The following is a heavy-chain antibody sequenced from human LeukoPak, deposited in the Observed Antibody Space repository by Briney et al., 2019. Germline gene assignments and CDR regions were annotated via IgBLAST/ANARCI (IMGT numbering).Heavy chain of an antibody. CDR3: ARVQSADYDRAFDI. V-gene: IGHV4-59*01. CDR2: IHYSGST. CDR1: GGSITSYY. J-gene: IGHJ3*02. D-gene: IGHD3-10*02. Sequence: SETLSLTCTVSGGSITSYYWSWIRQPPGKGLEWIGYIHYSGSTDYNPSLKSRVTISLDTSKNQFSLELSSVTAADTAVYYCARVQSADYDRAFDIWGQGTMVTVSS.